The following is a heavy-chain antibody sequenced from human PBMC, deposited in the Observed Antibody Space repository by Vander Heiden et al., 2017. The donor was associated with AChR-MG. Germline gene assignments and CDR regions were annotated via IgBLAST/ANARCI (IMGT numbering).Heavy chain of an antibody. CDR1: GGSISSYY. CDR3: ARDRAGRFDP. CDR2: IDYSGST. Sequence: QVQLQESGPGLVKPSETLSLTCTVSGGSISSYYWSWIRQPPGKGLEWIGYIDYSGSTNYNPSLKSRVTISVDTSKNQFSLKLSSVTAADTAVYYCARDRAGRFDPWGQGTLVTVSS. J-gene: IGHJ5*02. V-gene: IGHV4-59*01.